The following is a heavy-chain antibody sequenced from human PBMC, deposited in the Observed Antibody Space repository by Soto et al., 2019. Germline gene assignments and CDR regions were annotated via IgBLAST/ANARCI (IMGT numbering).Heavy chain of an antibody. Sequence: QVQLQESGPGLVKPSETLSLTCTVSGGSISPYYWSWIRQPPGKGLEWIGYIYFGGTTKYNPSLKGRVCMSVDTSKNQCSLKLTSVTAADTAVYYCARLGGSFQALDSWGQGTLVTVSS. CDR3: ARLGGSFQALDS. CDR1: GGSISPYY. V-gene: IGHV4-59*08. CDR2: IYFGGTT. J-gene: IGHJ4*02. D-gene: IGHD2-15*01.